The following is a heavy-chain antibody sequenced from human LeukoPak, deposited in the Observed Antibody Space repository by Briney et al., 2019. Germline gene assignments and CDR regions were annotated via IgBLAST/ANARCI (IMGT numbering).Heavy chain of an antibody. J-gene: IGHJ4*02. CDR2: FDPEDGET. CDR3: ATDPRIAAASGGDY. D-gene: IGHD6-13*01. CDR1: GYTLTELS. Sequence: GAAVKVSFKVSGYTLTELSMHWVRQAPGKGLEWMGGFDPEDGETIYAQKFQGRVTMTEDTSTDTAYMELSSLRSEDTAVYYCATDPRIAAASGGDYWGQGALVTVSS. V-gene: IGHV1-24*01.